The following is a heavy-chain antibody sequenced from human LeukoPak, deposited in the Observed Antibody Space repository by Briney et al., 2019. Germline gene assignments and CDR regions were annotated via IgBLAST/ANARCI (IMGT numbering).Heavy chain of an antibody. J-gene: IGHJ6*02. CDR3: ATVRDYYYGMDV. Sequence: VASVKVSCKASGYTFTGYYMHWVRQAPGQGLEWMGWINPNSGGTNYAQKFQGRVTMTRDTSISTAYMELSRLRSDDTAVYYCATVRDYYYGMDVWGQGTTVTVSS. CDR1: GYTFTGYY. CDR2: INPNSGGT. V-gene: IGHV1-2*02.